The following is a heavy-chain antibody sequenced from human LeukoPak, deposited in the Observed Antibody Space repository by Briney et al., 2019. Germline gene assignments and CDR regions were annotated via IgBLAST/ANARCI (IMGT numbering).Heavy chain of an antibody. Sequence: PGGSLRLSCAASGFTFSTYCMNWVRQAPGKELEWVANIKQDGSGEYYVDSVKGRFTISRDNAKNSLYLQMNSLTAEDAAVYYCARDPDQIVGANFDYWGQGTLVTVSS. J-gene: IGHJ4*02. CDR3: ARDPDQIVGANFDY. D-gene: IGHD1-26*01. CDR2: IKQDGSGE. CDR1: GFTFSTYC. V-gene: IGHV3-7*01.